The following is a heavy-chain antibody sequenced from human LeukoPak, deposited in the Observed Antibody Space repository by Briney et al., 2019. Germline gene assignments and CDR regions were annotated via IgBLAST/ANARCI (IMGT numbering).Heavy chain of an antibody. D-gene: IGHD2-15*01. CDR3: AREKPYCSGGSCYLDAFDI. V-gene: IGHV3-7*01. CDR1: GFTFSDYC. CDR2: IRQDGRDE. J-gene: IGHJ3*02. Sequence: GGSLRLSCAVSGFTFSDYCMTWVRQTPGKGLEWVANIRQDGRDETYVNSVKGRFTISRDNAKSLLFLQMNSLRAEDTAVYYCAREKPYCSGGSCYLDAFDIWGQGTMVTVSS.